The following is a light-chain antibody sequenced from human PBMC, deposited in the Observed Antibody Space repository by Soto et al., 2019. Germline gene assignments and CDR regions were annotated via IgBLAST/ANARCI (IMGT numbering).Light chain of an antibody. CDR3: QQYGSSPQT. CDR2: GAS. J-gene: IGKJ1*01. CDR1: QSVSRSY. V-gene: IGKV3-20*01. Sequence: EIVLTQSPGTLSLSPGERATLSCRAGQSVSRSYLAWYQQKLGQAPRLLIYGASSRATGIPDRFSGSGSGTDFTLTISRLEPEDFAVYYCQQYGSSPQTFGQGTKVEIK.